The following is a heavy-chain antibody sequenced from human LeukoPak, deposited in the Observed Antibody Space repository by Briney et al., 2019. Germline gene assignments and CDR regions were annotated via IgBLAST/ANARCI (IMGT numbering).Heavy chain of an antibody. CDR2: INPNSGGT. J-gene: IGHJ4*02. Sequence: GASVKVSCKASGYTFTGYYMHWVRQAPGQGLEWMGWINPNSGGTNYAQKFQGRVTMTRDTSISTAYMELSRLRSDDTAVYYCARDFPLWDIVVVPAAISGHWGQGTLVTVSS. V-gene: IGHV1-2*02. CDR1: GYTFTGYY. D-gene: IGHD2-2*02. CDR3: ARDFPLWDIVVVPAAISGH.